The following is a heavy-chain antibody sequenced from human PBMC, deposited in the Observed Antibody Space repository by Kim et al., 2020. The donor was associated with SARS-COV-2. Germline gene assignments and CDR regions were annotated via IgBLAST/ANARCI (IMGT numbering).Heavy chain of an antibody. CDR1: GFTFSSYW. CDR3: ARPPHNWNPPHYSGD. V-gene: IGHV3-7*01. Sequence: GGSLRLSCTASGFTFSSYWMSWVRQAPGKGLAWVANIKQDGSEKYYVDSVKGRFTISSNNAKKSLYLQMNSVRAEDTAVYYCARPPHNWNPPHYSGDWGQGTLVTVTS. D-gene: IGHD1-20*01. CDR2: IKQDGSEK. J-gene: IGHJ4*02.